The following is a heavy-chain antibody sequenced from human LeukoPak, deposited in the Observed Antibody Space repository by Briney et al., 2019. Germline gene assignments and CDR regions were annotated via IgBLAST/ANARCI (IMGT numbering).Heavy chain of an antibody. Sequence: GGSLRLSCAASGFIFSPYAVNWVRQAPGGRLEWVSYISFTYNIYYSDSVRGRFTISRDNAKNSVYLQMNSLRDEDTAVYYCARDHNWGFNFWGQGTLVAVSS. D-gene: IGHD7-27*01. J-gene: IGHJ4*02. CDR2: ISFTYNI. CDR3: ARDHNWGFNF. CDR1: GFIFSPYA. V-gene: IGHV3-48*02.